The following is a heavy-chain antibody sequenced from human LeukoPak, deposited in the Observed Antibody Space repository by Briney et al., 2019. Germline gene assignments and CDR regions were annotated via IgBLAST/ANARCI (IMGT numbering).Heavy chain of an antibody. V-gene: IGHV3-48*03. Sequence: GGSLRLSCAASGFTFSSYEMNWVRQAPGKGLEWVSYISSSGSTIYYADSVKGRFTISRDNAKNSLYLQMNSLKTEDTAVYYCTRVPSAYTYYYDSSGSDDAFDIWGQGTMVTVSS. CDR3: TRVPSAYTYYYDSSGSDDAFDI. D-gene: IGHD3-22*01. J-gene: IGHJ3*02. CDR2: ISSSGSTI. CDR1: GFTFSSYE.